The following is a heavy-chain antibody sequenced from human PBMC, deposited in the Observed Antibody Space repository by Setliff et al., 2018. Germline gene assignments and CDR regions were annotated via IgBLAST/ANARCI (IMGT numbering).Heavy chain of an antibody. Sequence: GASVKVSCKASGYTFTSYIIHWGRQAPGQGPEWMGWIHTNTNAGNPTYAQGFAGRIVFSLDTSVSTAYLPISNLKAEDTAAYYCARDSEERTAMPQHWGQGTLVTVSS. CDR3: ARDSEERTAMPQH. CDR1: GYTFTSYI. J-gene: IGHJ1*01. CDR2: IHTNTNAGNP. V-gene: IGHV7-4-1*02. D-gene: IGHD2-2*01.